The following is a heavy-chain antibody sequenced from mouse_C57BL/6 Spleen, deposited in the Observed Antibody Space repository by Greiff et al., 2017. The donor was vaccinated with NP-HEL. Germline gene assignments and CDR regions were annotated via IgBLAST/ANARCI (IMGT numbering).Heavy chain of an antibody. CDR3: ARQRAFYYDYDY. D-gene: IGHD2-4*01. V-gene: IGHV5-9*01. CDR1: GFTFSSYT. CDR2: ISGGGGNT. J-gene: IGHJ2*01. Sequence: EVKLMESGGGLVKPGGSLKLSCAASGFTFSSYTMSWVRQTPEKRLEWVATISGGGGNTYYPDSVKGRFTISRDNAKNTLYLQMSSLRSEDTALYYCARQRAFYYDYDYWGQGTTLTVSS.